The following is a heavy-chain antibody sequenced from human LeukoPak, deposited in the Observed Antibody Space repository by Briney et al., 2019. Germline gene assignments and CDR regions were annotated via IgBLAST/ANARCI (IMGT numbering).Heavy chain of an antibody. CDR2: MNPNSGNT. CDR1: GYTFTSYD. Sequence: ASVKVSCKASGYTFTSYDINWVRQATGQGLEWMGWMNPNSGNTGYAQKFQGRVTMTRNTSISTAYMELSSLRSEDTAVYHCARKYGDYSYYYYGMDVWGQGTTVTVSS. J-gene: IGHJ6*02. CDR3: ARKYGDYSYYYYGMDV. D-gene: IGHD4-17*01. V-gene: IGHV1-8*01.